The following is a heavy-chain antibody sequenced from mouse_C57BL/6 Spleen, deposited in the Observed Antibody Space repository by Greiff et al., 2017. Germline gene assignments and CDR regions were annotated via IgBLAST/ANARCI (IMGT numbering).Heavy chain of an antibody. D-gene: IGHD1-1*01. CDR3: TSITTVVAHFDY. V-gene: IGHV14-4*01. CDR2: IDPENGDT. J-gene: IGHJ2*01. Sequence: EVKLMESGAELVRPGASVKLSCTASGFNIKDDYMHWVKQRPEQGLEWIGWIDPENGDTEYASKFQGKATITADTSSNTAYLQLSSLTSEDTAVYYCTSITTVVAHFDYWGQGTTLTVSS. CDR1: GFNIKDDY.